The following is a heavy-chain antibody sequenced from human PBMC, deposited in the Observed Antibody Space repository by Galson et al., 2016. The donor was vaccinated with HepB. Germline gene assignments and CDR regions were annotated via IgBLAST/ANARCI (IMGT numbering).Heavy chain of an antibody. CDR2: TSSSSGVT. V-gene: IGHV3-48*02. CDR3: ASPGGWFRN. Sequence: SLRLSCAVSGFTVSTYNMHWVRQAPGKGPEWIALTSSSSGVTFYADSVKGRFTISRDNANNSLYLQMNSLRDEDTAVYYCASPGGWFRNWGQGTLVTVSS. CDR1: GFTVSTYN. D-gene: IGHD6-19*01. J-gene: IGHJ4*02.